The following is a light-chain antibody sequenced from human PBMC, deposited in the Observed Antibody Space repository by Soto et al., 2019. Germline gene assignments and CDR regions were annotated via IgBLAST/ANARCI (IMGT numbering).Light chain of an antibody. Sequence: QSALTQPPSVSGSPGQSVTISCTGTSSDVGSYNRVSWYQQPPGTAPKLMIYEVTNRPSGVPDRFSGSRSGNTASLTISGLQAEDEADYYCSLYTSSSTLGYVFGTGTKVTVL. V-gene: IGLV2-18*01. J-gene: IGLJ1*01. CDR2: EVT. CDR1: SSDVGSYNR. CDR3: SLYTSSSTLGYV.